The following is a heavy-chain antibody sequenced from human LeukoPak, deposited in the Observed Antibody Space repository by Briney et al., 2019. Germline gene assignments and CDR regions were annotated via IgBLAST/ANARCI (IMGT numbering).Heavy chain of an antibody. J-gene: IGHJ4*02. V-gene: IGHV1-69*13. CDR3: ARTIAAAGGNDY. CDR2: IIPIFGTA. CDR1: GGTFSSYA. Sequence: ASVKLSCKASGGTFSSYAISWVRQAPGQGLEWMGGIIPIFGTANYAQKFQGRVTITADESTSTAYMELSSLRSEDTAVYYCARTIAAAGGNDYWGQGTLVTVSS. D-gene: IGHD6-13*01.